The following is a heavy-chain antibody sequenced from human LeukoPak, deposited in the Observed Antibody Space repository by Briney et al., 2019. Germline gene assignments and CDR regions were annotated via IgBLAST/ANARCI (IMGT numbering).Heavy chain of an antibody. D-gene: IGHD5-18*01. CDR3: ARDLGYSYGSGAFDI. J-gene: IGHJ3*02. CDR2: IIPIFGTA. Sequence: SVKVSCKTSGGTFNNSAISWVRQAPGQGLEWMGRIIPIFGTANYAQKFQGRVTITTDESTSTAYMELSSLRSEDTAVYYCARDLGYSYGSGAFDIWGQGTMVTVSS. V-gene: IGHV1-69*05. CDR1: GGTFNNSA.